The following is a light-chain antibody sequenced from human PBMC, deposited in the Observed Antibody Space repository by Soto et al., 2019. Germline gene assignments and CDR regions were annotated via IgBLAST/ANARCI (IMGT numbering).Light chain of an antibody. V-gene: IGKV3-15*01. CDR2: GAS. CDR1: PSIDSK. CDR3: QQYKSWQT. J-gene: IGKJ1*01. Sequence: IVMTQSPATLSVSPGKRATLSCRASPSIDSKLAWYPQRPGQAPSILIYGASTRATGIPARFSGSGSGTEFTLTISGMQSEDFGVYYGQQYKSWQTFGKGTNVESK.